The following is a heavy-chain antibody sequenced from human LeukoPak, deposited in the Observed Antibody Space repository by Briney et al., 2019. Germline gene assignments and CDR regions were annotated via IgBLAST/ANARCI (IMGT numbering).Heavy chain of an antibody. CDR3: ARVRYFDSSGYYYDFDY. D-gene: IGHD3-22*01. J-gene: IGHJ4*02. Sequence: SETLTLTCTVSAYSISSGYYWGWIRQPPGKGLELIGNIYHSWNTYYNPSLKSRVTISVDTSKNQFSLKLSSVTAADTAVYYCARVRYFDSSGYYYDFDYWGQGTLVTVSS. CDR1: AYSISSGYY. CDR2: IYHSWNT. V-gene: IGHV4-38-2*02.